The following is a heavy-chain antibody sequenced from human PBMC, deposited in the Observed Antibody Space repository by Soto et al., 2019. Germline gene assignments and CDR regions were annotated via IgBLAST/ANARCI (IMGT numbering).Heavy chain of an antibody. V-gene: IGHV1-46*01. CDR1: GYTFTSYY. Sequence: ASVKVSCKAFGYTFTSYYMHWVRQAPGQGLEWMGIINPSGGSTSYAQKFQGRVTMTRDTSTSTVYMELSSLRSEDTAVYYCARDGPSAMALDYWGQGTLVTVSS. CDR2: INPSGGST. J-gene: IGHJ4*02. D-gene: IGHD5-18*01. CDR3: ARDGPSAMALDY.